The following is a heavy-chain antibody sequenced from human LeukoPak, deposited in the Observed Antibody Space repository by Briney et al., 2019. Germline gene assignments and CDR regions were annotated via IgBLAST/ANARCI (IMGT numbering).Heavy chain of an antibody. J-gene: IGHJ5*02. CDR1: GLTFSSYS. V-gene: IGHV3-48*04. CDR2: ISSSSSTI. Sequence: PGGSLRLSCAASGLTFSSYSMNWVRQAPGKGLEWVSYISSSSSTIYYADSVKGRFTISRDNAKNSLYLQMNSLRAEDTAVYYCARGGIGVSSKTNWFAPWGQGTLVTVSS. CDR3: ARGGIGVSSKTNWFAP. D-gene: IGHD6-13*01.